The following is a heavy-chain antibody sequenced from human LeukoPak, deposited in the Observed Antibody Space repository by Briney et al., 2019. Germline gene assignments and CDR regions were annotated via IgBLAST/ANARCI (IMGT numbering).Heavy chain of an antibody. Sequence: GASVKVSCKASGYTFTGYYMHWVRQAPGQGLEWMGWINPNSGGTNYAQKLQGRVTMTTDTSTSTAYMELRSLRSDDTAVYYCARDGGLRYFDWLPIDYWGQGTLVTVSS. V-gene: IGHV1-2*02. D-gene: IGHD3-9*01. J-gene: IGHJ4*02. CDR3: ARDGGLRYFDWLPIDY. CDR1: GYTFTGYY. CDR2: INPNSGGT.